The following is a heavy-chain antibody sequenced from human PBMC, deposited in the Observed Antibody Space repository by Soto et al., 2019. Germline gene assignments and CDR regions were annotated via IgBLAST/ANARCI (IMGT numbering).Heavy chain of an antibody. D-gene: IGHD3-10*01. CDR2: ISAYNGNT. CDR3: AKDKADGSGSYYGF. V-gene: IGHV1-18*01. Sequence: QVQLVQSGAEVKKPGASVKVSCKASGYTFTSYGISWVRQAPGQGLEWMGWISAYNGNTNYAKKLQGRVTMTTDTTTSTADMELRSLTSDDAAEYYCAKDKADGSGSYYGFWGQGTLVTVSS. CDR1: GYTFTSYG. J-gene: IGHJ4*02.